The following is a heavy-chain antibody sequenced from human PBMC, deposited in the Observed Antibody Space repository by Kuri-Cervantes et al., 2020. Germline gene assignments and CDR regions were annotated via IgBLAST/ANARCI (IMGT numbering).Heavy chain of an antibody. CDR2: ISVYTGYT. Sequence: ASVKVACKASGYSFTSYGISWVRQAPGQGLEWMGWISVYTGYTNYAQKFQGRVTMTEDTSTDTAYMELSSLRSEDTAVYYCASMTGLEIVFDYWGQGTLVTVSS. D-gene: IGHD2-2*03. J-gene: IGHJ4*02. CDR1: GYSFTSYG. V-gene: IGHV1-18*01. CDR3: ASMTGLEIVFDY.